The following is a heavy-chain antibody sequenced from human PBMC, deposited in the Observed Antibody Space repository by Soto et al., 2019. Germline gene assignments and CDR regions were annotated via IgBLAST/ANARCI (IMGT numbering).Heavy chain of an antibody. CDR3: ARTRPPIDY. Sequence: QVQLVQSGAEVKKPGASVKVSCKASGYTFSSYGISWVRQAPGQGLGWMGWISAYNGNTNNAQKLQGRVTMTTDTATTTGYAELRILRSDYTAVYFCARTRPPIDYWGQGTLVTVSS. J-gene: IGHJ4*02. V-gene: IGHV1-18*01. CDR2: ISAYNGNT. CDR1: GYTFSSYG.